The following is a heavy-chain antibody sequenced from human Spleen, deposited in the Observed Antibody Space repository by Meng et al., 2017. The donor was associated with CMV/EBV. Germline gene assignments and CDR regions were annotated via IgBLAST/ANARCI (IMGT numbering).Heavy chain of an antibody. J-gene: IGHJ4*02. CDR2: ISWNSGSI. CDR3: VRLHLYGGDYFDN. CDR1: GFTFTDHY. Sequence: GESLKISCAASGFTFTDHYMSWIRQAPGKGLEWVSGISWNSGSIGYADSVKGRFTISRDNDKNSLYLQMNSLRAEDTAVYYCVRLHLYGGDYFDNWGQGTLVTVSS. D-gene: IGHD3-16*01. V-gene: IGHV3-11*04.